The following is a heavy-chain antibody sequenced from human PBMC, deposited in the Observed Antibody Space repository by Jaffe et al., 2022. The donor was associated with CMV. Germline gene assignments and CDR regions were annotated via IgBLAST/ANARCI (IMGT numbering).Heavy chain of an antibody. CDR1: GGTFSSYA. V-gene: IGHV1-69*01. CDR2: IIPIFGTA. Sequence: QVQLVQSGAEVKKPGSSVKVSCKASGGTFSSYAISWVRQAPGQGLEWMGGIIPIFGTANYAQKFQGRVTITADESTSTAYMELSSLRSEDTAVYYCAREAGEDSSSSGGVSGYYGMDVWGQGTTVTVSS. CDR3: AREAGEDSSSSGGVSGYYGMDV. D-gene: IGHD6-6*01. J-gene: IGHJ6*02.